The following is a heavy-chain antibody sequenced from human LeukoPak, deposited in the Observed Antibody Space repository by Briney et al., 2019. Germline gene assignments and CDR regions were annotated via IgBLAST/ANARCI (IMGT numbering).Heavy chain of an antibody. V-gene: IGHV3-33*08. CDR3: ARDAQRGFDYSNSLEY. Sequence: GGSLRLSCAASGFTYSHYGMHWFRHAPGKGLEWVAVIWSDATEKYYGDAVKGRFTISRDNSRNTLYLQMNGLRVEDTAVYYCARDAQRGFDYSNSLEYWGQGTLVTVSS. CDR2: IWSDATEK. D-gene: IGHD4-11*01. CDR1: GFTYSHYG. J-gene: IGHJ4*02.